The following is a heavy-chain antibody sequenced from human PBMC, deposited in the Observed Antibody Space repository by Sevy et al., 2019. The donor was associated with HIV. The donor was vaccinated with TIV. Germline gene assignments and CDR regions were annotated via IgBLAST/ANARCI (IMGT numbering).Heavy chain of an antibody. V-gene: IGHV3-48*02. CDR3: ARGVNYYDSSGSVDY. J-gene: IGHJ4*02. CDR1: GFTFSSYS. D-gene: IGHD3-22*01. Sequence: GGSLRVSCAASGFTFSSYSMNWVRQAPGKGLEWVSYISSSSSTIYYADSVKGRFTISRDNAKNSLYLQMNSLRDEDTAVYYCARGVNYYDSSGSVDYWGQGTLVTVSS. CDR2: ISSSSSTI.